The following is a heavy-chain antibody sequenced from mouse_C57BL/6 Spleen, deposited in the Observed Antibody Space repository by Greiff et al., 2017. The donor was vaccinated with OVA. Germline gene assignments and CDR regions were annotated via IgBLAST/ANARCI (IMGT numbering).Heavy chain of an antibody. J-gene: IGHJ1*03. CDR2: ISYDGSN. CDR3: ARDRAIYYGNYWYFDV. Sequence: DVQLVESGPGLVKPSQSLSLTCSVTGYSITSGYYWNWIRQFPGNKLEWMGYISYDGSNNYNPSLKNRISITRDTSKNQFFLKLNSVTTEDTATYYCARDRAIYYGNYWYFDVWGTGTTVTVSS. D-gene: IGHD2-1*01. CDR1: GYSITSGYY. V-gene: IGHV3-6*01.